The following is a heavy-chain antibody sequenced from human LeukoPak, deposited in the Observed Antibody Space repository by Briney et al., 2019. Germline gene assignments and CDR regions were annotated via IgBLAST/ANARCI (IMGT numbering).Heavy chain of an antibody. CDR2: INGDGSTT. V-gene: IGHV3-74*01. CDR1: GFTFSRYW. J-gene: IGHJ4*02. D-gene: IGHD3-22*01. Sequence: GGSLRLSCAASGFTFSRYWMHWVRQVPGKGLVWVSLINGDGSTTSYADFVKGRFTISRDNAKNTPSLQVNSLRAEDTAVYYCASGNYYDSRGYYTFGYWGPGTLVTVSS. CDR3: ASGNYYDSRGYYTFGY.